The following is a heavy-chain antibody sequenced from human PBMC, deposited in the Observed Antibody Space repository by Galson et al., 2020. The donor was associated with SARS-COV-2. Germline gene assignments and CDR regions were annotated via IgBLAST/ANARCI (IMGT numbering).Heavy chain of an antibody. V-gene: IGHV3-21*01. D-gene: IGHD2-8*02. Sequence: GGSLRLSCSASGFTFSDHNMIWVRQAPGKGLEWVSSISGSTSYKYYADSVKGRFTISRDNAKNSLYLQMDSLRAEDTGVYYRARDMGTGFRMYWYFDLWGRGTLVTV. CDR1: GFTFSDHN. CDR3: ARDMGTGFRMYWYFDL. CDR2: ISGSTSYK. J-gene: IGHJ2*01.